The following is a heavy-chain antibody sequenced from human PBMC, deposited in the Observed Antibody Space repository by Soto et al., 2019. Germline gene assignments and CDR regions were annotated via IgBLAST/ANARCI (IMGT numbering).Heavy chain of an antibody. D-gene: IGHD1-26*01. CDR3: AKEREGGPWPHYYFDY. Sequence: QVQLVESGGGVVQPGRSLRLSCAASGFTLTNYGMHWVRQAPVKGLEWGALISYDGREKYYADSVKGRFTISRDISKNTLYLQRNSLRVEDTALYYCAKEREGGPWPHYYFDYCGQGTLVTGSS. J-gene: IGHJ4*02. CDR2: ISYDGREK. V-gene: IGHV3-30*18. CDR1: GFTLTNYG.